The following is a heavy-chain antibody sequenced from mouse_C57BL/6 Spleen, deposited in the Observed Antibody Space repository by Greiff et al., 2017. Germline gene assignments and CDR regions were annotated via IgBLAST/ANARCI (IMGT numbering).Heavy chain of an antibody. Sequence: VKLVESGAELVRPGASVTLSCKASGYTFTDYEMHWVKQTPVHGLEWIGAIDPETGGTAYNQKFKGKAILTADKSSSTAYMELRSLTSEDSAVYYCTRGGIFAYWGQGTLVTVSA. CDR1: GYTFTDYE. V-gene: IGHV1-15*01. CDR2: IDPETGGT. CDR3: TRGGIFAY. D-gene: IGHD6-1*01. J-gene: IGHJ3*01.